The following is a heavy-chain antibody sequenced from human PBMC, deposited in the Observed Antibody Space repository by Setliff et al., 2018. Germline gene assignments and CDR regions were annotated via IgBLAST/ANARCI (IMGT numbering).Heavy chain of an antibody. CDR3: ASMTKYWYFDL. CDR2: IYYSGST. J-gene: IGHJ2*01. D-gene: IGHD3-16*01. Sequence: LSLTCTVSGGSISSYYWSWIRQPPGKGLEWIGYIYYSGSTNYNPSLKSRVTIAVDTSKNQFSLKLSSVTAADTAVYYCASMTKYWYFDLWGRGTLVTVSS. V-gene: IGHV4-59*01. CDR1: GGSISSYY.